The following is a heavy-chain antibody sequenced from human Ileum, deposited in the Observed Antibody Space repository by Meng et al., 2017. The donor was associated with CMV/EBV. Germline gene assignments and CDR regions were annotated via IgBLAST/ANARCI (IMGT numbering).Heavy chain of an antibody. CDR2: IRYDGSNK. J-gene: IGHJ1*01. CDR3: AKEWYGYFHH. Sequence: GGSLRLSCAASGFTFSSYGMHWVRQAPGKGLEWVAFIRYDGSNKYYADSVKGRFTISRDDSKNTLYLQVNSLRAEDTAIYYCAKEWYGYFHHWGQGTLVTVSS. D-gene: IGHD3-10*01. V-gene: IGHV3-30*02. CDR1: GFTFSSYG.